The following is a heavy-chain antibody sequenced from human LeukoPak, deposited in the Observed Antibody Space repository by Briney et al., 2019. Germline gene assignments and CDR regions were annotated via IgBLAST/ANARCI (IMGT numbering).Heavy chain of an antibody. D-gene: IGHD2-15*01. V-gene: IGHV3-21*01. CDR3: ARDLVVVAARYPAFDI. Sequence: GGSLRLSCAASGFTFSSYSMNWVRQAPGKGLEWVSSISSSSSYIYYADSVKGRFTISRDNAKNSLYLQMNSLRAEDTAVYYCARDLVVVAARYPAFDIWGRGTMVTVSS. CDR2: ISSSSSYI. CDR1: GFTFSSYS. J-gene: IGHJ3*02.